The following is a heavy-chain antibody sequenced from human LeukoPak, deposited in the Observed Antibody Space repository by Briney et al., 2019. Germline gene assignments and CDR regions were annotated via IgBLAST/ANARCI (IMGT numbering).Heavy chain of an antibody. V-gene: IGHV3-30-3*01. CDR3: ARGTHQDLFDY. D-gene: IGHD2-15*01. J-gene: IGHJ4*02. CDR1: GFTFDNHE. Sequence: GGSLRLSCAASGFTFDNHEMSWVRQAPGKGLEWVAVISYDGSNKYYADSVKGRFTISRDNSKNTLYLQMNSLRAEDTAVYYCARGTHQDLFDYWGQGTLVTVSS. CDR2: ISYDGSNK.